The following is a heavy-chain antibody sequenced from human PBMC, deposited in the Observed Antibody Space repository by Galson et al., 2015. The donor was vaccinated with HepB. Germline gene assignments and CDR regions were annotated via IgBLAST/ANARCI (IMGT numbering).Heavy chain of an antibody. CDR2: VNPKTGNT. CDR1: GYIFTNYD. CDR3: ARRGGIRKSEIAFDV. D-gene: IGHD6-13*01. Sequence: SVKVSCKASGYIFTNYDTHWVRQAAGQGLEWMGWVNPKTGNTLYTESLQGRLTMTTTTSVSTAYMELSSLRPEDTAVYYCARRGGIRKSEIAFDVWGQGTPVIVSS. V-gene: IGHV1-8*01. J-gene: IGHJ4*02.